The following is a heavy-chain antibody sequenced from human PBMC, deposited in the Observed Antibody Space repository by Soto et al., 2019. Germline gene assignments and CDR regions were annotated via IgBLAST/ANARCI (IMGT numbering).Heavy chain of an antibody. D-gene: IGHD6-6*01. CDR2: ISGSGGST. Sequence: EVQLLESGGGLVQPGGSLRLSCAASGFTFSSYAMSWVRQAPGKGLEWVSAISGSGGSTYYADSVKGRFTISRDNSKNTLYLQMNSLRAEDTAVYYCAKPRIEYSSSYNWFDPWGQGTLVTVSS. V-gene: IGHV3-23*01. J-gene: IGHJ5*02. CDR3: AKPRIEYSSSYNWFDP. CDR1: GFTFSSYA.